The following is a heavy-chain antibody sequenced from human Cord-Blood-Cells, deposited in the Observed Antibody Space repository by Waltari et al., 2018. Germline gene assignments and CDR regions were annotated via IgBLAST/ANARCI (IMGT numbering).Heavy chain of an antibody. CDR2: TYYRSKWYN. D-gene: IGHD5-12*01. CDR1: GDSVSSNKAP. V-gene: IGHV6-1*01. J-gene: IGHJ3*02. Sequence: VQLQQSGPGLVKPSQTLSLPCACSGDSVSSNKAPWNWIGQAPSRGLEWLGRTYYRSKWYNDYAVSVKSRITINPDTSKNQFSLQLNSVTPEDTAVYYCARGYSGYDYAFDIWGQGTMVTVSS. CDR3: ARGYSGYDYAFDI.